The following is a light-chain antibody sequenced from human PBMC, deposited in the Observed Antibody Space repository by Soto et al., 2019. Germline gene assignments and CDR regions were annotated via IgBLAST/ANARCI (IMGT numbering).Light chain of an antibody. CDR1: SSDIGSHDY. CDR3: TSYTSNTALV. Sequence: HSAPTQPASVSGSPGQSITISCTGTSSDIGSHDYVSWYQHHPGKAPKLIIYEVTNRPSGVSDRFSGSKSGSTASLTISGLQAEDEADYHCTSYTSNTALVFGTGTKLTVL. CDR2: EVT. V-gene: IGLV2-14*01. J-gene: IGLJ1*01.